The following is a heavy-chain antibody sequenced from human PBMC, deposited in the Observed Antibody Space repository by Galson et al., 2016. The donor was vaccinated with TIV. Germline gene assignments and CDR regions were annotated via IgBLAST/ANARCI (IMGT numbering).Heavy chain of an antibody. CDR3: ARDGYRSGNYFDF. D-gene: IGHD5-12*01. J-gene: IGHJ4*02. CDR2: INPSGGST. CDR1: GYTFTSYY. V-gene: IGHV1-46*01. Sequence: SVKVSCKASGYTFTSYYMHWVRQAPGQGLEWMGIINPSGGSTTYAQKFQGRVTMTRDMSTTTVHMELSSLRSEDTAVYYCARDGYRSGNYFDFWGQGTLVTVS.